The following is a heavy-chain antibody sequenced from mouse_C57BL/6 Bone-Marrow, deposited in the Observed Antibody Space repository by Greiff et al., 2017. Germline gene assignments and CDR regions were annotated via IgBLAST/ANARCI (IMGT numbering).Heavy chain of an antibody. V-gene: IGHV1-19*01. CDR1: GYTFTDYY. Sequence: EVPLVESGPVLVKPGASVKMSCKASGYTFTDYYMNWVKQSHGKSLEWIGVIYPYNGGTSYNQKFKGKATLTVDKSSSTAYMELNSLTSEESAVYYWARGNGYPGADWGQGTLVTVSA. CDR2: IYPYNGGT. J-gene: IGHJ3*01. CDR3: ARGNGYPGAD. D-gene: IGHD2-2*01.